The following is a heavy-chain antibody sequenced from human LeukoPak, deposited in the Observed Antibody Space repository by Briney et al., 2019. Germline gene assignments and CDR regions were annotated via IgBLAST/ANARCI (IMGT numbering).Heavy chain of an antibody. CDR3: ARLYPTTLTSYSSSL. D-gene: IGHD6-13*01. J-gene: IGHJ4*02. Sequence: SVKVSCKASRGTFSSYAISSVRQAPGQGLEWVGRIIPIFGTANYAQKFQGRVTITTDESTSTAYMELSSLRSEDTAVYYCARLYPTTLTSYSSSLWGQGTLVTVSS. CDR2: IIPIFGTA. V-gene: IGHV1-69*05. CDR1: RGTFSSYA.